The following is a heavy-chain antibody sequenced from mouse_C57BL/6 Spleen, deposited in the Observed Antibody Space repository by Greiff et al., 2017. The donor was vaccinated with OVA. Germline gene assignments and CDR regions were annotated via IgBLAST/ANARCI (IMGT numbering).Heavy chain of an antibody. CDR3: ARRGYDVYYDYYAMDY. V-gene: IGHV1-81*01. D-gene: IGHD2-3*01. CDR1: GYTFTSYG. CDR2: IYPRSGNT. J-gene: IGHJ4*01. Sequence: LVESGAELARPGASVKLSCKASGYTFTSYGISWVKQRPGQGLEWIGEIYPRSGNTYYNEKFKGKATLTADKSSSTAYMEHSSLTSEDSAVYFGARRGYDVYYDYYAMDYWGQGTSVTVSS.